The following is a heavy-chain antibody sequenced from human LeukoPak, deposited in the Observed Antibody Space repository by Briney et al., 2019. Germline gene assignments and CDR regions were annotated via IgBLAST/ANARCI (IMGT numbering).Heavy chain of an antibody. J-gene: IGHJ3*02. Sequence: GGSLRLSCAASGFTFSSYSVNWVRQAPGKGLEWVSFISSSSSYIYYADSVKGRFTISRDNAKKSLYLQMNSLRAEDTAAYYCARDGPWIQLSSPRAFDIWGQGTMVTVSS. V-gene: IGHV3-21*01. CDR3: ARDGPWIQLSSPRAFDI. D-gene: IGHD5-18*01. CDR1: GFTFSSYS. CDR2: ISSSSSYI.